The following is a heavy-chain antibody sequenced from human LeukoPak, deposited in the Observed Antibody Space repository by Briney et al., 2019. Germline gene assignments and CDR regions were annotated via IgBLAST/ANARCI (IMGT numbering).Heavy chain of an antibody. CDR2: IEPSSGGT. J-gene: IGHJ4*02. D-gene: IGHD1-26*01. Sequence: GASVKVSCKTSGYTFTGYDINWVRQAPGQGLEWMGRIEPSSGGTNYAQKFQGRVTLTRDTSIRTAYMDLKRLTSDDTATYYCARSLKAGGDFWGQGTLVTVSS. CDR1: GYTFTGYD. V-gene: IGHV1-2*06. CDR3: ARSLKAGGDF.